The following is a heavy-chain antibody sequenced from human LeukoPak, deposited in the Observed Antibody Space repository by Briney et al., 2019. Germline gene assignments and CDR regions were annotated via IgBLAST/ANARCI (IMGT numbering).Heavy chain of an antibody. CDR3: ASLMTTVTYDVFDI. J-gene: IGHJ3*02. CDR2: INHSGGT. CDR1: GRSGSFNDYY. V-gene: IGHV4-34*01. D-gene: IGHD4-17*01. Sequence: TSETLSLTCAVYGRSGSFNDYYWNWIRQSPGKGLEWIGEINHSGGTHYHPSLKSRVTTSVDTSKNQFSLRLRSVTAADTAVYYCASLMTTVTYDVFDIWGQGTIVTVS.